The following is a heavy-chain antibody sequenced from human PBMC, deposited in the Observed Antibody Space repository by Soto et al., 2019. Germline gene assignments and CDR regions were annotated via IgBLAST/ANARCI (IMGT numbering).Heavy chain of an antibody. J-gene: IGHJ4*02. V-gene: IGHV1-69*02. CDR3: ARVNLGELSSVSPFDY. Sequence: ASVKVSRKASGGTFSSYTISWVRQAPGQGLEWMGRIIPILGIANYAQKFQGRVTITADKSTSTAYMELSSLRSEDTAVYYCARVNLGELSSVSPFDYWGQGTLVTVSS. D-gene: IGHD3-16*02. CDR2: IIPILGIA. CDR1: GGTFSSYT.